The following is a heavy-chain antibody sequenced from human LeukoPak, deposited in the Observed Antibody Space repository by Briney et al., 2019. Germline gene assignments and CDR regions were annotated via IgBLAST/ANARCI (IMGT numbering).Heavy chain of an antibody. CDR3: GRSRYCSSTSCYRRNYYFDY. CDR2: IIPIFGTA. CDR1: GGTFSSYA. V-gene: IGHV1-69*13. Sequence: SVKVSCKASGGTFSSYAISWVRQAPGQGLEWMGGIIPIFGTANYAQKFQGRVTITADESTSTAYMELSSLRSEDTAVYYCGRSRYCSSTSCYRRNYYFDYWGQGTLVTVSS. J-gene: IGHJ4*02. D-gene: IGHD2-2*01.